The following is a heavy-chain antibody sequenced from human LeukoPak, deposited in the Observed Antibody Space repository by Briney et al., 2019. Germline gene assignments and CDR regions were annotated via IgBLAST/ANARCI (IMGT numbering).Heavy chain of an antibody. CDR2: INHSGST. D-gene: IGHD6-13*01. Sequence: PSETLSLTCTVSGGSISSSSYYWGWIRQPPGKGLEWIGEINHSGSTNYNPSPKSRVTISVDTSKNQFSLKLSSVTAADTAVYYCARGASSRAGNFDYWGQGTLVTVSS. CDR1: GGSISSSSYY. J-gene: IGHJ4*02. CDR3: ARGASSRAGNFDY. V-gene: IGHV4-39*07.